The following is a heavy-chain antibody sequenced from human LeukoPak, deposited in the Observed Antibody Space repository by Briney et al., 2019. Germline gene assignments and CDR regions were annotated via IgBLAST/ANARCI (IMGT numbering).Heavy chain of an antibody. CDR1: GGSINSYY. D-gene: IGHD1-14*01. CDR2: ISYTGGET. J-gene: IGHJ3*02. CDR3: ARQPGGTAAFDI. Sequence: PSETLSLTCTVSGGSINSYYWSWIRQPPGKGLERIGYISYTGGETNYNPSLKSRLTISVDTSKNQFSLMLTSVTAADTAVYYCARQPGGTAAFDIWAQGTMVTVSS. V-gene: IGHV4-59*08.